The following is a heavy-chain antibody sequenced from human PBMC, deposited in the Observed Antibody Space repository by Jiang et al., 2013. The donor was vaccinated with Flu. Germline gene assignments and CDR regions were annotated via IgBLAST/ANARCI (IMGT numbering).Heavy chain of an antibody. D-gene: IGHD3-3*01. CDR2: IIPILGIA. J-gene: IGHJ4*02. CDR3: ASVEPYGVVNPAGDFDY. CDR1: GGTFSSYA. Sequence: SSVKVSCKASGGTFSSYAISWVRQAPGQGLEWMGRIIPILGIANYAQKFQGRVTITADKSTSTAYMELSSLRSEDTAVYYCASVEPYGVVNPAGDFDYWGQGTLVTVSS. V-gene: IGHV1-69*04.